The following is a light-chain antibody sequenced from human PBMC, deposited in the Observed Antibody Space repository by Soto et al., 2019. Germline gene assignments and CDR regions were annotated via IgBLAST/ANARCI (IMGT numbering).Light chain of an antibody. J-gene: IGLJ3*02. CDR2: EVS. V-gene: IGLV2-14*01. CDR1: SNDVGGYNY. Sequence: QSALTQPASVSGSPGQSITISCTGTSNDVGGYNYVSWYQQHPGKAPKLMIYEVSNWPSGVSNRFSGSKSGNTASLTISGLQAEAEADYYCSSYTNSNTQVFGGGTKLTVL. CDR3: SSYTNSNTQV.